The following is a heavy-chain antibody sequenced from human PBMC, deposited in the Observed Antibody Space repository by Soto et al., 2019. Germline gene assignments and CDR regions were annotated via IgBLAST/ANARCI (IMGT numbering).Heavy chain of an antibody. Sequence: XGSLRLSCAASGFTFRNYAMTWARQAPGKGLEWVSSLLRSGSSAYYADSVRGRFSISSDTSANSLYLQMDNLRAEDTAIYYCAKDAISGDGIWLMDSWGQGTVVTSPQ. CDR2: LLRSGSSA. D-gene: IGHD4-17*01. V-gene: IGHV3-23*01. CDR3: AKDAISGDGIWLMDS. J-gene: IGHJ5*02. CDR1: GFTFRNYA.